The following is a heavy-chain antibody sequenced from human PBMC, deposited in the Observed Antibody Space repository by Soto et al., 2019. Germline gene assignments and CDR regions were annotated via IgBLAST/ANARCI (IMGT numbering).Heavy chain of an antibody. Sequence: QVQLQQWGAGLLKPSETLSLSCAVYGGTLSGYYWSWIRQPPGKGLEWIGEINSSGSTNYNPSLTSGASISVDTSKNQVSLKLSSVTAADTAVYYCARAGFYGPYDAFDIWGQGTMVTVSS. CDR1: GGTLSGYY. CDR2: INSSGST. D-gene: IGHD3-10*01. V-gene: IGHV4-34*01. J-gene: IGHJ3*02. CDR3: ARAGFYGPYDAFDI.